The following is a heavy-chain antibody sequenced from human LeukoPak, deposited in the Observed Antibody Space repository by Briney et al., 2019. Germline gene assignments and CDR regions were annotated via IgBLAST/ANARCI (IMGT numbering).Heavy chain of an antibody. D-gene: IGHD2-15*01. CDR3: ARFRRYCSGGSCHGDFDY. Sequence: GGSLRLSCAASDFTVSTNYMTWVRQAPGKGLEWVSIIYSGGSAFYADSVWGRFTISRDNSKNTLYLQMNSLRAEDTAVYYCARFRRYCSGGSCHGDFDYWGQGTLVSVSS. V-gene: IGHV3-53*01. CDR2: IYSGGSA. CDR1: DFTVSTNY. J-gene: IGHJ4*02.